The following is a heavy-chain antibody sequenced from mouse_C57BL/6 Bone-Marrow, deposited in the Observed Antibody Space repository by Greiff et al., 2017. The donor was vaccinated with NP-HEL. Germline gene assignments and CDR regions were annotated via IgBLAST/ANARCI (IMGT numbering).Heavy chain of an antibody. Sequence: EVKLVESEGGLVQPGSSMKLSCTASGFTFSDYYMAWVRQVPEKGLEWVANINYDGSSTYYLDSLKSRFIISRDNAKNILYLQMSSLKSEDTATYYCARAMITAVVAALDYWGQRTSVNVSS. CDR1: GFTFSDYY. CDR2: INYDGSST. V-gene: IGHV5-16*01. CDR3: ARAMITAVVAALDY. D-gene: IGHD1-1*01. J-gene: IGHJ4*01.